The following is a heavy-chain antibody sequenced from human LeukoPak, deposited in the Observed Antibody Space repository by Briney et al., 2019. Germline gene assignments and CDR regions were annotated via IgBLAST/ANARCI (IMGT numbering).Heavy chain of an antibody. CDR2: ISAYNGNT. Sequence: WASVKVSCKASGYPFTSFGTSWVRQAPGQGLEWMGWISAYNGNTNYAQKLQGRVTMTTDTSTSTAYMELRSLRSDDTAVYYCARDPPYGDYPFDYWGQGTLVTDSS. CDR3: ARDPPYGDYPFDY. J-gene: IGHJ4*02. CDR1: GYPFTSFG. V-gene: IGHV1-18*01. D-gene: IGHD4-17*01.